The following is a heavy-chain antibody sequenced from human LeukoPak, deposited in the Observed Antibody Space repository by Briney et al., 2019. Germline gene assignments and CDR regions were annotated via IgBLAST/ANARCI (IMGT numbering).Heavy chain of an antibody. Sequence: PGRSLRLSCAASGFTFRSYGMHWVRQAPGKGLEWVAVIWHDGSNKYYSDSVKGRFTISRDNSKNTLYLQMNSLSAEDTAVYYCARRVARYYVDYWGQGTLVTVSS. CDR1: GFTFRSYG. V-gene: IGHV3-33*01. CDR2: IWHDGSNK. CDR3: ARRVARYYVDY. J-gene: IGHJ4*02.